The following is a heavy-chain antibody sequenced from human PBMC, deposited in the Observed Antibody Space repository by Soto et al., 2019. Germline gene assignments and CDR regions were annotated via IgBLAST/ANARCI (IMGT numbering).Heavy chain of an antibody. D-gene: IGHD4-17*01. V-gene: IGHV4-39*01. J-gene: IGHJ3*02. CDR2: IYYSGST. Sequence: SETLSLTCTVSGGSISSSSYYWGWIRQPPGKGLEWIGSIYYSGSTYYNPSLKSRVTISVDTSKNQFSLKLSSVTAADTAVYYCAMGPPTVTHLPGAFDISGPGTMVT. CDR1: GGSISSSSYY. CDR3: AMGPPTVTHLPGAFDI.